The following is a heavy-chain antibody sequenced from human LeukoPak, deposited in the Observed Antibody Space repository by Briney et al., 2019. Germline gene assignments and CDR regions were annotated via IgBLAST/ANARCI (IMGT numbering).Heavy chain of an antibody. CDR1: GFTFSSYA. CDR2: ISYDGSNK. Sequence: GGSLRLSCAASGFTFSSYAMHWVRQAPGKGLEWVAVISYDGSNKYYADSVKGRFTISRDNSKNTLYLQMNSLRAEDTAVYYCAKDACSSTSCYTGEAYYFDYWGQGTLVTVSS. D-gene: IGHD2-2*02. CDR3: AKDACSSTSCYTGEAYYFDY. J-gene: IGHJ4*02. V-gene: IGHV3-30-3*01.